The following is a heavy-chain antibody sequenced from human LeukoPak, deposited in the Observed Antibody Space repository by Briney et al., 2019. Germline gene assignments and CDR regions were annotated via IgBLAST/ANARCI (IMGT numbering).Heavy chain of an antibody. J-gene: IGHJ4*02. CDR2: IFYSGRT. CDR3: ARGQKYTSGYRVTELGSRYSDY. CDR1: GGPISNYY. Sequence: PSETLSLTCTVSGGPISNYYWNWLRHPPGQGREWFGYIFYSGRTNSNPSLNRRVTLSVDTSKTKYSLRLSSVTAADTAVYYCARGQKYTSGYRVTELGSRYSDYWGQGARVTVSP. V-gene: IGHV4-59*01. D-gene: IGHD5-18*01.